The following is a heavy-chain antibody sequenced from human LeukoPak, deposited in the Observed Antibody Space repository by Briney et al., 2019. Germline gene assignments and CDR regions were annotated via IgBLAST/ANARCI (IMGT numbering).Heavy chain of an antibody. D-gene: IGHD4-23*01. CDR1: GGSISSYY. J-gene: IGHJ4*02. Sequence: SETLSLTCTVSGGSISSYYWSWIRQPPGKGLEWIGYIYTSGSTNYNPSLKSRVTISVDTSKNQFSLKLSSVTAAGTAVYYCARRDGGNPFDYWGQGTLVTVSS. CDR3: ARRDGGNPFDY. CDR2: IYTSGST. V-gene: IGHV4-4*09.